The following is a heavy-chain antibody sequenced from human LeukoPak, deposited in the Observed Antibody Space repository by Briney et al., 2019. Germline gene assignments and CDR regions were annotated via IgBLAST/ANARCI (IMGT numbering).Heavy chain of an antibody. CDR3: AREEGYSYGQTGYFDY. Sequence: GGSLRLSCAASGFTFSSYWMSWVRQAPGKGLEWVANIKQDGSEKYYVDSVKGRFTISRDYAKNSLYLQMNSLRAEDTAVYYCAREEGYSYGQTGYFDYWGQGTLVTVSS. J-gene: IGHJ4*02. D-gene: IGHD5-18*01. CDR1: GFTFSSYW. V-gene: IGHV3-7*03. CDR2: IKQDGSEK.